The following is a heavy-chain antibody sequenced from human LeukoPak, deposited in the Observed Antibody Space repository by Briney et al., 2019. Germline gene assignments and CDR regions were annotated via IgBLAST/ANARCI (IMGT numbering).Heavy chain of an antibody. CDR2: INPNSGGT. CDR3: ASIPLDIVVVVDWGPQMDY. V-gene: IGHV1-2*02. D-gene: IGHD2-15*01. CDR1: GYTFTGYY. J-gene: IGHJ4*02. Sequence: ASVKVSCKASGYTFTGYYMHWVRQAPGQGLEWMGWINPNSGGTNYAQKFQGRVTMTRDTSISTAYMELSRLRSDDTAVYYCASIPLDIVVVVDWGPQMDYWGQGTLVTVSS.